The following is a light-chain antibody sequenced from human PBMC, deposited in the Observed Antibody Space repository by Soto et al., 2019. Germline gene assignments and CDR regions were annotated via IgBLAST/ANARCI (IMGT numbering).Light chain of an antibody. V-gene: IGKV3-20*01. Sequence: ETVLTQSPGTLSLSPGDRATLSCRASQSVSSDYLAWYQQKPGQAPRLLISGASKRATGIPARFSGSGSGTDFTLTISRLEPEDFAVYYGQQYDTFPRTFGQGTKVDIK. J-gene: IGKJ1*01. CDR1: QSVSSDY. CDR3: QQYDTFPRT. CDR2: GAS.